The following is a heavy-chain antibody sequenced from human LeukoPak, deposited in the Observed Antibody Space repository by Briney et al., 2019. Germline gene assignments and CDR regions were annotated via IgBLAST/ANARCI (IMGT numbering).Heavy chain of an antibody. CDR1: GFTFSSYG. D-gene: IGHD3-22*01. CDR3: AKGSKAVVFTRDHYMDV. CDR2: IRYDGSGK. J-gene: IGHJ6*03. V-gene: IGHV3-30*02. Sequence: GGTLRLSCAASGFTFSSYGMHWVRQAPGKGLEWVAFIRYDGSGKYYADSVKGRFTISRDNSKSTLYLQMNSLRAEDTAVYYCAKGSKAVVFTRDHYMDVWGKGTTVTFSS.